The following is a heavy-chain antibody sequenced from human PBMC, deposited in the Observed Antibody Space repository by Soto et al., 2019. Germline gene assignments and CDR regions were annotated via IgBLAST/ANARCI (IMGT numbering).Heavy chain of an antibody. V-gene: IGHV3-23*01. D-gene: IGHD3-10*01. Sequence: EVQLLESGGGLVQPGGSLRLSCAASGFTFSSYAMSWVRQAPGKGLEWVSGISGSDDNTYYADSVKGRFTISRDNSKNTLYLQMYSLRAEDTAVYYCAKVNMWFGYYRDYWGQGTLVTVSS. J-gene: IGHJ4*02. CDR2: ISGSDDNT. CDR3: AKVNMWFGYYRDY. CDR1: GFTFSSYA.